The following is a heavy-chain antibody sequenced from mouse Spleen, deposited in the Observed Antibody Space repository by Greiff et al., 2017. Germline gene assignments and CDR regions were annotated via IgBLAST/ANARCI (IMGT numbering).Heavy chain of an antibody. CDR1: GYSITSGYY. CDR2: ISYDGSN. Sequence: DVHLVESGPGLVKPSQSLSLTCSVTGYSITSGYYWNWIRQFPGNKLEWMGYISYDGSNNYNPSLKNRISITRDTSKNQFFLKLNSVTTEDTATYYCAISYDYDFDYWGQGTTLTVSS. CDR3: AISYDYDFDY. J-gene: IGHJ2*01. V-gene: IGHV3-6*01. D-gene: IGHD2-4*01.